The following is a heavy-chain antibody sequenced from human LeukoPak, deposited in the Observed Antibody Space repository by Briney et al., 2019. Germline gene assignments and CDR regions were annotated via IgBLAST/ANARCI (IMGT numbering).Heavy chain of an antibody. Sequence: PSETLSLTCTVSGGSISSSSYYWSWIRQPPGKGLEWIGYIYYSGSTNYNPSLKSRVTISVDTSKNQFSLKLSPVTAADTAVYYCARDHGYYFDYWGQGTLVTVSS. CDR1: GGSISSSSYY. CDR3: ARDHGYYFDY. J-gene: IGHJ4*02. CDR2: IYYSGST. V-gene: IGHV4-61*01.